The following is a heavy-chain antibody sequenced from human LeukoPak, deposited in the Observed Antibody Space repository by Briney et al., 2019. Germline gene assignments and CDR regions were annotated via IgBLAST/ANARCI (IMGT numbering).Heavy chain of an antibody. D-gene: IGHD6-6*01. Sequence: PGGSLRLSCAASGFTFSSHAMSWVRQAPGKGLEWVSLIRGDSSIIEYADSVKGRFTISRDNSENTLSLQMDGLRDDDTAVYYCAKGMDTSSTWDHWGQGTLVTVSS. J-gene: IGHJ4*02. V-gene: IGHV3-23*01. CDR3: AKGMDTSSTWDH. CDR1: GFTFSSHA. CDR2: IRGDSSII.